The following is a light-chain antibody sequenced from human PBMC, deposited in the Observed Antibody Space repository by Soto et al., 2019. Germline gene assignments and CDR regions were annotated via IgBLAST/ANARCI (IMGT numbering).Light chain of an antibody. Sequence: QSVLTQSPSVSGAPGQRVSISCTGTSSNIGAGFDVHWYQQLPATAPKLLIYGNNNRPSGVPDRFSGSKSGTSASLASTGLQAEDEADYYCQSYDTSLSGGSVFGTGTKLTVL. CDR3: QSYDTSLSGGSV. CDR2: GNN. J-gene: IGLJ1*01. V-gene: IGLV1-40*01. CDR1: SSNIGAGFD.